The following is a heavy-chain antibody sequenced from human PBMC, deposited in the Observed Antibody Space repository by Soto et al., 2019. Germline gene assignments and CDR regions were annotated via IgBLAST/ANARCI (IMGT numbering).Heavy chain of an antibody. CDR1: GGSFSGYY. V-gene: IGHV4-34*01. J-gene: IGHJ4*02. CDR3: ARAPVILKWLQLGFDY. CDR2: INHSGST. D-gene: IGHD5-12*01. Sequence: QVQLQQWGAGLLKPSETLSLTCDVYGGSFSGYYWCWIRQPPGKGLEWIGEINHSGSTNYNPSRKSRVTISVDTSKNQFSLKLSSVTAADTAVYYCARAPVILKWLQLGFDYWGQGTLVTVSS.